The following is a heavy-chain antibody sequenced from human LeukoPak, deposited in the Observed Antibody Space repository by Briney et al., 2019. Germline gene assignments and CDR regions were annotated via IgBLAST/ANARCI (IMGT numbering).Heavy chain of an antibody. Sequence: SETLSLTCAVYGGAFSGYHWNWIRQAPGKGLEWIGEVNHRGMTNYNPSLKSRVIISAGTSKNQFSLKLDSVTAADTAIYYCARDPTSEISVPHYFDDWGQGTLVTVSS. V-gene: IGHV4-34*01. CDR3: ARDPTSEISVPHYFDD. D-gene: IGHD5/OR15-5a*01. J-gene: IGHJ4*02. CDR1: GGAFSGYH. CDR2: VNHRGMT.